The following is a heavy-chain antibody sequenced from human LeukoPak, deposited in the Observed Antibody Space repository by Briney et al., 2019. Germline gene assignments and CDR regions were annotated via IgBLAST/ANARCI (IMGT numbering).Heavy chain of an antibody. CDR1: GGTFSSYA. J-gene: IGHJ4*02. CDR3: ARDREYYYDSSGYYHKFDY. CDR2: IIPIFGTA. D-gene: IGHD3-22*01. Sequence: SVKVSCKAPGGTFSSYAISWVRQAPGQGLEWMGGIIPIFGTANYAQKFQGRVTITADESTSTAYMELSSLRSEDTAVYYCARDREYYYDSSGYYHKFDYWGQGTLVTVSS. V-gene: IGHV1-69*13.